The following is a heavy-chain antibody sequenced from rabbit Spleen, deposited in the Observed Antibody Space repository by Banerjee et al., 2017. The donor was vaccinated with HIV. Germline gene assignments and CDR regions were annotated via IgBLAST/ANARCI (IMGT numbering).Heavy chain of an antibody. D-gene: IGHD7-1*01. V-gene: IGHV1S40*01. CDR3: ARDPNDDVGYNL. Sequence: QSLEESGGDLVKPGASLTLTCKASGFSFTSGYDMGWVRQAPGKGLEWITCIGVRNSNSFYASWAKGRFTISKTSSTTVTLQMTSLTASDTATYFCARDPNDDVGYNLWGQGTLVTVS. CDR2: IGVRNSNS. J-gene: IGHJ3*01. CDR1: GFSFTSGYD.